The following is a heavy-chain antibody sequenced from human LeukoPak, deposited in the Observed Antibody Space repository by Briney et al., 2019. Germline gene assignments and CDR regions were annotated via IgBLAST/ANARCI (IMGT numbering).Heavy chain of an antibody. CDR2: IYPGDSDT. CDR3: ARIGYRGYAEFDY. Sequence: NHGESLQISCKGSGFNFTSYWIGWVRQLPGKGLEWMGIIYPGDSDTRYSPSFQGQVTISADKSISTAYLQWSSLKASDTAMYYCARIGYRGYAEFDYWGQGSLVTVSS. D-gene: IGHD5-12*01. CDR1: GFNFTSYW. J-gene: IGHJ4*02. V-gene: IGHV5-51*01.